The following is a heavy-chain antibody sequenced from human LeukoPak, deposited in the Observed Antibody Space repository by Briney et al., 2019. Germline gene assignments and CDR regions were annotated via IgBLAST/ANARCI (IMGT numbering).Heavy chain of an antibody. Sequence: SETLSLTCTVSGGSISSYYWSWIRQPPGKGLEWIGYIYYSGSTNYNPSLKSRVTISVDTSKNQFSLKLSSVTAADTAVYYCARSNLRDFWSGYEQRYFDYWGQGTLVTVSS. CDR3: ARSNLRDFWSGYEQRYFDY. CDR2: IYYSGST. V-gene: IGHV4-59*01. CDR1: GGSISSYY. J-gene: IGHJ4*02. D-gene: IGHD3-3*01.